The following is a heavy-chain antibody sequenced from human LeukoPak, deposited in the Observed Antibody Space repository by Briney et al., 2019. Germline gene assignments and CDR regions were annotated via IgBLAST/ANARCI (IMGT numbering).Heavy chain of an antibody. CDR2: INHSGST. J-gene: IGHJ6*02. V-gene: IGHV4-34*01. Sequence: SETPSLTCAVYGGSFSGYYWSWIRQPPGKGLEWIGEINHSGSTNYNPSLKSRVTISVDTSKNQFSLKLSSVTAADTAVYYCARDRPRGYSYYYYYGMDVWGQGTTVTVSS. CDR1: GGSFSGYY. CDR3: ARDRPRGYSYYYYYGMDV. D-gene: IGHD3-22*01.